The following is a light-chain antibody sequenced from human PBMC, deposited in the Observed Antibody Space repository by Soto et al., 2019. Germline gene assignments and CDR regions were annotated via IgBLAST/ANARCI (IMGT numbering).Light chain of an antibody. Sequence: QSALTQPASVSGSPGQSITISCTGTSSGVGGYNYVSWYQQHPGKAPKLMIYEVSNRPSGVSNRFSSSKSGNTASLTISGLQAEDVADYYCTSYTSSITYVFGTGTKVTVL. CDR1: SSGVGGYNY. J-gene: IGLJ1*01. V-gene: IGLV2-14*01. CDR2: EVS. CDR3: TSYTSSITYV.